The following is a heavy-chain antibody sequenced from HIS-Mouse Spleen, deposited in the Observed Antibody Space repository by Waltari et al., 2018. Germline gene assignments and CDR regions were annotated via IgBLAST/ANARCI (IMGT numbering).Heavy chain of an antibody. D-gene: IGHD3-3*01. CDR3: ARGGFWSGYLFDY. CDR2: INHSGST. Sequence: QVQLQQCGAGPLKPSETLSLTRAVYGGSFSGYYWSWIRQPPGKGLEGIGEINHSGSTNYNPSLKSRVTISVDTSKNQFSLKLSSVTAADTAVYYCARGGFWSGYLFDYWGQGTLVTVSS. CDR1: GGSFSGYY. V-gene: IGHV4-34*01. J-gene: IGHJ4*02.